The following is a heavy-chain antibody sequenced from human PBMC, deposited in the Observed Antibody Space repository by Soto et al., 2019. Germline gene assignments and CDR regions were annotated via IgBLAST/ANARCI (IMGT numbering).Heavy chain of an antibody. CDR2: ISSTTNYI. Sequence: GGSLRLSCTASGFTFTRYSMNWVRQAPGKGLEWVPSISSTTNYIYYGDSMKGRFTISRDNAKNSLYLEMNSLRAEDTAVYYCARESEDLTSNFDYWGQGTLVTVSS. J-gene: IGHJ4*02. CDR3: ARESEDLTSNFDY. V-gene: IGHV3-21*06. CDR1: GFTFTRYS.